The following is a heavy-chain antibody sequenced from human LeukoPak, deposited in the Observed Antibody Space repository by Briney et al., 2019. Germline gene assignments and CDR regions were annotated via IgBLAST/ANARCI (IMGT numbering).Heavy chain of an antibody. CDR1: GYTFTSYY. CDR2: INPSGGST. D-gene: IGHD5-12*01. V-gene: IGHV1-46*01. CDR3: AKDNGIVAPSIPLDY. Sequence: ASVKVSCKASGYTFTSYYMHWVRQAPGQGLEWMGIINPSGGSTSYAQKFQGRVTMTRDMSTSTVYMELSSLRSEDTAVYYCAKDNGIVAPSIPLDYWGQGTLVTVSS. J-gene: IGHJ4*02.